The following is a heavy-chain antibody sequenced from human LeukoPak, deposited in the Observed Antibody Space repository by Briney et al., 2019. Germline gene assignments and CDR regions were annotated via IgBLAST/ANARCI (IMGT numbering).Heavy chain of an antibody. CDR3: ARVYDSSGYYAY. V-gene: IGHV1-46*01. D-gene: IGHD3-22*01. CDR2: INPSGGST. CDR1: GYTFTSYD. Sequence: ASVKVSCKASGYTFTSYDINWVRQPTGQGLEWMGIINPSGGSTSYAQKFQGRVTMTRDMSTSTVYMEPSSLRSEDTAVYYCARVYDSSGYYAYWGQGTLVTVSS. J-gene: IGHJ4*02.